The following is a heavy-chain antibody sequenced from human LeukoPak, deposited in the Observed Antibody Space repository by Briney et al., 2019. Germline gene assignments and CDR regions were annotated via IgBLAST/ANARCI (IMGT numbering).Heavy chain of an antibody. D-gene: IGHD6-13*01. V-gene: IGHV3-11*01. J-gene: IGHJ4*02. CDR1: GFTFSDYY. Sequence: PGGSLRLSCAASGFTFSDYYMSWIRQAPGKGLEWVSYISSGGITIYYADSVKGRFTISRDNSKNTLYLQMNSLRAEDTAVYYCAKRARRMVSSSWYPDYWGQGTLVTVSS. CDR2: ISSGGITI. CDR3: AKRARRMVSSSWYPDY.